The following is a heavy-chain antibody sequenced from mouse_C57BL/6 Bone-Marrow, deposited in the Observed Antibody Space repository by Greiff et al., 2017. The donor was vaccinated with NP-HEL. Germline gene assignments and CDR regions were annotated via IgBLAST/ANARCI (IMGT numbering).Heavy chain of an antibody. D-gene: IGHD1-1*01. J-gene: IGHJ4*01. CDR3: ERGGYGSYFYAMAY. CDR2: IDPSDSYT. V-gene: IGHV1-69*01. CDR1: GYTFTSYW. Sequence: QVQLQQSGAELVMPGASVKLSCKASGYTFTSYWMHWVKQRPGQGLEWIGEIDPSDSYTNYNQKFKGKSTLTVDKSSSTAYMQLSSMTSEDSAVYYYERGGYGSYFYAMAYWGQGTSVTVSS.